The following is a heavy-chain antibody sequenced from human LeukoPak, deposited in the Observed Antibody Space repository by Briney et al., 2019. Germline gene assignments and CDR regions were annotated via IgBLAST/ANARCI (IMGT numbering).Heavy chain of an antibody. J-gene: IGHJ4*02. V-gene: IGHV1-18*04. CDR2: ISAYNGNT. CDR1: GYTFTGYY. CDR3: ARDVEASGGNAFDY. Sequence: GASVKVSCKASGYTFTGYYIHWVRQAPGQGLEWMGWISAYNGNTNYAQKLQGRVTMTTDTSTSTAYMELRSLRSDDTAVYYCARDVEASGGNAFDYWGQGTLVTVSS. D-gene: IGHD4-23*01.